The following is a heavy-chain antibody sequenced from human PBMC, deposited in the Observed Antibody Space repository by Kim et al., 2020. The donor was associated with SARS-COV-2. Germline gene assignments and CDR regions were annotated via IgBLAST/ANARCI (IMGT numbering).Heavy chain of an antibody. CDR2: T. D-gene: IGHD6-19*01. Sequence: TSYTPSLKSRVTISIDTSKNQFSLNLSSVTAADTAVYYCARVIAVAGIPDYWGQGTLVTVSS. J-gene: IGHJ4*02. V-gene: IGHV4-39*01. CDR3: ARVIAVAGIPDY.